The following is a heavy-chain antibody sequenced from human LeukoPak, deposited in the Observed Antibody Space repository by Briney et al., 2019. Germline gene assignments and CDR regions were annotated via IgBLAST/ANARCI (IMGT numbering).Heavy chain of an antibody. CDR1: GGSFSGYY. V-gene: IGHV4-34*01. CDR2: INHSGST. J-gene: IGHJ1*01. Sequence: PSETLSLTCGVYGGSFSGYYWSWIRQPPGKGLEWIGEINHSGSTNYNLSLKSRVTISVDTSKNQFSLKLSSVTAADTAVYYCARGTVAGRRGDFQHWGQGTLVTVSS. CDR3: ARGTVAGRRGDFQH. D-gene: IGHD6-19*01.